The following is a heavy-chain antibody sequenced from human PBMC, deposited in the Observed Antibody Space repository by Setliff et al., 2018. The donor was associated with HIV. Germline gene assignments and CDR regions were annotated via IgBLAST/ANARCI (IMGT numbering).Heavy chain of an antibody. D-gene: IGHD2-8*01. J-gene: IGHJ1*01. CDR3: VRQWGHGLGHFDF. CDR2: VHHSGSS. V-gene: IGHV4-38-2*01. CDR1: GYSVSRDSY. Sequence: PSETLSLTCDVTGYSVSRDSYWGWVRQSPGKGLEWIGNVHHSGSSYYNPSLKSRITISMDTSGNRFSLKMNSASASDTAVYYCVRQWGHGLGHFDFWGQGTLVTVS.